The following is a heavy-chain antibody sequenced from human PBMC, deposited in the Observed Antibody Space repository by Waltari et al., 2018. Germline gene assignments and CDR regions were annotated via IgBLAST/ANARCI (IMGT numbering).Heavy chain of an antibody. D-gene: IGHD2-21*01. Sequence: QVQLVQSGAEVKTPGASVKVSCKASGYTFTSYDLNWVRQATGQGLEWMGWMNPNSGNTGYAQKFRGRVTMTRNTSISTAYMELSSLRSEDTAVYYCARGAGYGGNWAFDYWGQGTLVTVSS. V-gene: IGHV1-8*02. CDR1: GYTFTSYD. CDR3: ARGAGYGGNWAFDY. J-gene: IGHJ4*02. CDR2: MNPNSGNT.